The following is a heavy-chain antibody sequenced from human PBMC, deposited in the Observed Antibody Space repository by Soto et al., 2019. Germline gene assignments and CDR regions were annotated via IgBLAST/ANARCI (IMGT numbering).Heavy chain of an antibody. J-gene: IGHJ4*02. CDR3: ARDLDSWNDGPFDY. V-gene: IGHV3-33*01. CDR2: IWYDGSNK. Sequence: GGSLRLSCAASGFTFSSYGMHWVRQAPGKGLEWVAVIWYDGSNKYYADSVKGRFTISRDNSKNTLYLQMNSLRAEDTAGYYCARDLDSWNDGPFDYWGQGTLVTVSS. CDR1: GFTFSSYG. D-gene: IGHD1-1*01.